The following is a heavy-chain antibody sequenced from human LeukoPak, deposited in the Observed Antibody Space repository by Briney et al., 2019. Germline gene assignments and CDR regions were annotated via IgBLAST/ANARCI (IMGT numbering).Heavy chain of an antibody. J-gene: IGHJ3*02. D-gene: IGHD3-22*01. CDR2: ISGSGGST. CDR3: AKDLYYYYDSSGYHAPGAFDI. V-gene: IGHV3-23*01. Sequence: PGGSLRLSCAASGFTFSSYAVSWVRQAPGKGLDGVSAISGSGGSTYYADSVKGRFTISRDNSKNTLYLQMNSLRAEDTAVYYCAKDLYYYYDSSGYHAPGAFDIWGQGTMVTVSS. CDR1: GFTFSSYA.